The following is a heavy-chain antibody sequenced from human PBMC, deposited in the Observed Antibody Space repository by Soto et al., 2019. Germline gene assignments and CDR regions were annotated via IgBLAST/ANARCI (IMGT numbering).Heavy chain of an antibody. D-gene: IGHD3-9*01. CDR3: AAKGDYDILTGPPNWFDP. Sequence: SVKVSCKASGFTFTSSAVQWVRQARGQRLEWIGWIVVGSGNTNYAQKFQERVTITRDMSTSTAYMELSSLRSEDTAVYYCAAKGDYDILTGPPNWFDPWGQGTLVTVSS. V-gene: IGHV1-58*01. J-gene: IGHJ5*02. CDR2: IVVGSGNT. CDR1: GFTFTSSA.